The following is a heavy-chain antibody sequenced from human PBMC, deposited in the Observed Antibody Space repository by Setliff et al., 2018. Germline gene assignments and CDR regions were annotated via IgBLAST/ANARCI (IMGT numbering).Heavy chain of an antibody. CDR3: RLWFEETWRDY. Sequence: HPGWSLRLSCTASGFVVSNNEMSWVRQAPEKGLEWVSVTYASGATNYADSVKGRFTISRDNSKNTLYLQMNSLRAEDTAVYYCRLWFEETWRDYWGQGTLVTVSS. D-gene: IGHD3-10*01. J-gene: IGHJ4*02. CDR2: TYASGAT. CDR1: GFVVSNNE. V-gene: IGHV3-53*01.